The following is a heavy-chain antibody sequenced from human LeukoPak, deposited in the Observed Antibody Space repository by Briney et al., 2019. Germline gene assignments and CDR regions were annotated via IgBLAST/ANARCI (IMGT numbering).Heavy chain of an antibody. J-gene: IGHJ4*02. CDR3: AKARRGLLWFGENFDY. V-gene: IGHV3-30*18. D-gene: IGHD3-10*01. Sequence: GGSLRLSCAASGFTVSSNYMSWVRQAPGKGLEWVAVISYDGSNKYYADSVKGRFTISRDNSKNTLYLQMNSLRAEDTAVYYCAKARRGLLWFGENFDYWGQGTLVTVSS. CDR2: ISYDGSNK. CDR1: GFTVSSNY.